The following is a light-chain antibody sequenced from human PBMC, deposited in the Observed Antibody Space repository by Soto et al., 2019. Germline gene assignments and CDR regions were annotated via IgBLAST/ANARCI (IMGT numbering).Light chain of an antibody. V-gene: IGKV1-5*01. CDR3: QQYSDYWT. Sequence: DIQMTQSPSTLSAPVGDRVTITCRASQDIRNWLAWYQQKPNKAPKLLIYDASNLESGVPSRFIGSGSETEFILTISSLHPDDFATYYCQQYSDYWTFGQGTKVDIK. J-gene: IGKJ1*01. CDR2: DAS. CDR1: QDIRNW.